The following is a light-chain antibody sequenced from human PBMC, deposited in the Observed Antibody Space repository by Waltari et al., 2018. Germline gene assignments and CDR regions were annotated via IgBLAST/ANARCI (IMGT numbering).Light chain of an antibody. CDR1: QGISSH. CDR3: QQYYNFPHT. J-gene: IGKJ2*01. Sequence: VIWVTQSPSLLSASPGDRVTISCRVSQGISSHLAWYQQKPGKAPDLLIYDTSTLQSGVPSRFSGSGSGTDFTLTISSLQSEDVATYCCQQYYNFPHTFGQGTKLEI. V-gene: IGKV1D-8*01. CDR2: DTS.